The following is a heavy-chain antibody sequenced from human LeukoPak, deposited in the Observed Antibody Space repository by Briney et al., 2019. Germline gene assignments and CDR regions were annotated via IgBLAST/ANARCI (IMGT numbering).Heavy chain of an antibody. CDR3: ARHGTITMIAGWYFDL. J-gene: IGHJ2*01. V-gene: IGHV4-59*08. CDR1: GGSISSNY. CDR2: IYYSGST. Sequence: SETLSLTCTVSGGSISSNYWSWIRQPPGEGLEWIGYIYYSGSTNSNPSLKSRVTISVDTSKNQFSLKLSSVTAADTAVYYCARHGTITMIAGWYFDLWGRGTLVTVSS. D-gene: IGHD3-22*01.